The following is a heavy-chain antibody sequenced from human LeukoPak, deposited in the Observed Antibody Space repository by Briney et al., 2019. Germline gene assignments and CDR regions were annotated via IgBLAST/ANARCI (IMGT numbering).Heavy chain of an antibody. CDR2: INPSGGST. Sequence: ASVKVSCKASGYSFTIYYMHWVRQAHGQGLEWMGMINPSGGSTSYAQKFQGRVTMTRDTSTSTVYMELSSLRSEDTAVYYCARGDYGDLRTFDYWGQGTLVTVSS. V-gene: IGHV1-46*01. CDR1: GYSFTIYY. CDR3: ARGDYGDLRTFDY. D-gene: IGHD4-17*01. J-gene: IGHJ4*02.